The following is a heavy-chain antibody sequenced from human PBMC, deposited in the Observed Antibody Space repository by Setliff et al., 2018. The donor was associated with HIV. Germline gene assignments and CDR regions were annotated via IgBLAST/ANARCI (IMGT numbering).Heavy chain of an antibody. V-gene: IGHV3-30*04. D-gene: IGHD3-10*01. CDR1: GFTFTTYS. J-gene: IGHJ6*02. CDR2: ITSDGSNE. Sequence: PGGSLRLSCAASGFTFTTYSMSWVRQAPGKGLEWVSAAITSDGSNEYYADSVKGRFTISRDNSKNTLYVQMNSLRVEDTAVYYCARDQLAMVRRNGMDVWGQGTTVTVSS. CDR3: ARDQLAMVRRNGMDV.